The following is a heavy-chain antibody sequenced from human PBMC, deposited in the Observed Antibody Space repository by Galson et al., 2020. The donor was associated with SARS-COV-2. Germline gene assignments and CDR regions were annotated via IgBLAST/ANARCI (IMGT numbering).Heavy chain of an antibody. Sequence: ASVKVSCKVPGYTLTELSMHWVRQAPGKAPAWPGGFDPEDGETIYAQKFQGRVTMTEDTSTDTAYMELSSLRSEDTAVYYCATVSYDSSGYCQYYFDYWGQGTLVTVSS. CDR2: FDPEDGET. CDR3: ATVSYDSSGYCQYYFDY. CDR1: GYTLTELS. V-gene: IGHV1-24*01. J-gene: IGHJ4*02. D-gene: IGHD3-22*01.